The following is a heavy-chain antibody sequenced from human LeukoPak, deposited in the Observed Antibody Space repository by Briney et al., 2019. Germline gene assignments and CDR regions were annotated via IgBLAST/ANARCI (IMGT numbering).Heavy chain of an antibody. D-gene: IGHD3-9*01. CDR3: ASDTSLYDILTGYYRDREYYFDY. Sequence: SETLSLTCAVSGYSISSGYYWGWIRQPPGKGLEWIGSIYHSGSTYYNPSLKSRVTISVDTSNNQFSLKLSSVTAADTAVYYCASDTSLYDILTGYYRDREYYFDYWGQGTLVTVSS. CDR2: IYHSGST. V-gene: IGHV4-38-2*01. J-gene: IGHJ4*02. CDR1: GYSISSGYY.